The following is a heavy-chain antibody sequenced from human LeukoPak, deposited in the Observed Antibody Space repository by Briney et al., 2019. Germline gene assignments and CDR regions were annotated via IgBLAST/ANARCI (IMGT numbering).Heavy chain of an antibody. CDR2: FDPEDGET. J-gene: IGHJ4*02. CDR1: GYTLTELS. D-gene: IGHD2-15*01. V-gene: IGHV1-24*01. CDR3: ATAPRYCSGGSCYQNFDY. Sequence: ASVKVSCKVSGYTLTELSMHWVRQAPGKGLEWMGGFDPEDGETIYAQKFQGRVTMTEDTSTDTAYTELSSLRSEDTAVYYCATAPRYCSGGSCYQNFDYWGQGTLVTVSS.